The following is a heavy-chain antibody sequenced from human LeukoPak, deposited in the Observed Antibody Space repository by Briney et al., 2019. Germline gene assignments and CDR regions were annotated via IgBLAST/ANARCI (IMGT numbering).Heavy chain of an antibody. CDR2: IRYDGSNK. D-gene: IGHD6-19*01. CDR3: AKDLYQQWLVQGVDY. J-gene: IGHJ4*02. Sequence: PGGSLRLSCAASGFTFSSYGMHWVRQAPGKGLEWVAFIRYDGSNKYYADSVKGRFTISRDNSKNTLYLQMNSLRAEDTAVYYCAKDLYQQWLVQGVDYWGQGTLATVSS. V-gene: IGHV3-30*02. CDR1: GFTFSSYG.